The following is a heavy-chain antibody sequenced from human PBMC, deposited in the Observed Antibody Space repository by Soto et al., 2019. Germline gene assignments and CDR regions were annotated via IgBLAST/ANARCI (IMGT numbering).Heavy chain of an antibody. D-gene: IGHD2-21*02. CDR3: ARGPYCGGDCFFAS. J-gene: IGHJ5*01. V-gene: IGHV4-4*07. Sequence: QVPLQESGPGLVKPSETLSLTCTVFGGSVSDNFWSWVRQPAGKGPEYIGRIHARGSTNYNPSLKSRVTMSVDTSHNQFSLRLSSVTAADTAAYYCARGPYCGGDCFFASWGQGALVTVSS. CDR1: GGSVSDNF. CDR2: IHARGST.